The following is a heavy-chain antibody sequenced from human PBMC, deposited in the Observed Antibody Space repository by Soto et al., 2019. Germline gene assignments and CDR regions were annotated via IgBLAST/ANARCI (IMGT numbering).Heavy chain of an antibody. CDR1: GGSISSNY. D-gene: IGHD2-2*01. CDR2: VYNSGST. J-gene: IGHJ5*02. Sequence: SETLSLTCTVSGGSISSNYWTWIRQPPGKGLEWIGYVYNSGSTNYNPSLKSRVTISEDTSKSQFSLKVNSMTAADTAVYYCARYLREAVPGYSLDIWGQGILVTL. V-gene: IGHV4-4*09. CDR3: ARYLREAVPGYSLDI.